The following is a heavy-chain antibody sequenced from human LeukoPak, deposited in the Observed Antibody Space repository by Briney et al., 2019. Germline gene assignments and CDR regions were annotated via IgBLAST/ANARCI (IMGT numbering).Heavy chain of an antibody. D-gene: IGHD6-19*01. J-gene: IGHJ3*02. CDR2: IKQDGSEK. CDR3: ARGASVVAGSDDAFDI. Sequence: PGGSLRLSCAASGFTFSSYWMSWVRQAPGKGLEWVANIKQDGSEKYYVDSVKGRFTISRDNAKNSLYLQMNSLRVDDTAVYYCARGASVVAGSDDAFDIWGQGTMVTVSS. V-gene: IGHV3-7*01. CDR1: GFTFSSYW.